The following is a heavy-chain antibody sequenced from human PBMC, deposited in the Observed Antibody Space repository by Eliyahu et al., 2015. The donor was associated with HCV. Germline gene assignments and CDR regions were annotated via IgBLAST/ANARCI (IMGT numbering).Heavy chain of an antibody. Sequence: EVKKPGSSVKVSCKASGGTFSSYAISWVRQAPGQGLEWMGGIIPISGTPNYAQKFQGRVTITANESTSTAYMELSSLRSEDTAVYYCAREGANYYGSGTYIHYYYNVMDVWGQGTTVTVSS. CDR3: AREGANYYGSGTYIHYYYNVMDV. J-gene: IGHJ6*02. CDR2: IIPISGTP. V-gene: IGHV1-69*01. CDR1: GGTFSSYA. D-gene: IGHD3-10*01.